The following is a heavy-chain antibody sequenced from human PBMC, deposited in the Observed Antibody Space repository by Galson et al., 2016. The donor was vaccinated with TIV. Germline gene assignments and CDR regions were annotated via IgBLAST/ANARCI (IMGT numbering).Heavy chain of an antibody. D-gene: IGHD3-22*01. CDR2: MSPSNGNT. CDR3: ARGHYYDSSGYSFDF. J-gene: IGHJ4*02. V-gene: IGHV1-8*01. CDR1: GYTFTSFD. Sequence: QSGAEVKKPGESLKISCKASGYTFTSFDISWIRQAPGQGLEWMGWMSPSNGNTGYAQKFRGRITMTRHPSTTTVYMELGGLTSEDTAVYYCARGHYYDSSGYSFDFWGQGTLVTVSS.